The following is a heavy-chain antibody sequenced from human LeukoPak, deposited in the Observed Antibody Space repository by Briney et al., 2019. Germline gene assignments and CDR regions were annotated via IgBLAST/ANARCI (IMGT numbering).Heavy chain of an antibody. J-gene: IGHJ3*02. D-gene: IGHD3-22*01. V-gene: IGHV3-48*01. CDR2: ISSSSTI. Sequence: GGSLRLSCAASGFTFSSYSMNWVRQAPGKGLEWVSYISSSSTIYYADSVKGRFTISRDNAKNSLYLQMNSLRAEDTAVYYCARDSNYYDSSGYPDAFDIWGQGTMVTVSS. CDR1: GFTFSSYS. CDR3: ARDSNYYDSSGYPDAFDI.